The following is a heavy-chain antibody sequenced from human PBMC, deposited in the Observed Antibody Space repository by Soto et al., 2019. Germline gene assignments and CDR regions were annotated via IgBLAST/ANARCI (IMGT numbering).Heavy chain of an antibody. CDR3: ARETYYYGSGSYEVIYYGMDV. D-gene: IGHD3-10*01. Sequence: ASVKVSCKASGYTFASYGISWVRQAPGQGLEWMGWTSAYNGNTNYAQKLQGRVTMTTDTSTSTAYMELRSLRSDDTAVYYCARETYYYGSGSYEVIYYGMDVWGQGTTVTVS. V-gene: IGHV1-18*01. J-gene: IGHJ6*02. CDR1: GYTFASYG. CDR2: TSAYNGNT.